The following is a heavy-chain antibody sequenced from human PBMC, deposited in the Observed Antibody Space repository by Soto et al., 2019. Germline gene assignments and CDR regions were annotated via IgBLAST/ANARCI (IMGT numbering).Heavy chain of an antibody. Sequence: SETLSLTCTVSGGSISTGGYYWSWIRQYPGKGLEWLGYIDGSGYTFYNPSLQSRLTLSMDTSKNQFSLKLSSATAADTAVYFCARKQAGFFYGIDYWGQGALVTVSS. V-gene: IGHV4-31*03. CDR1: GGSISTGGYY. CDR3: ARKQAGFFYGIDY. D-gene: IGHD3-3*01. CDR2: IDGSGYT. J-gene: IGHJ4*02.